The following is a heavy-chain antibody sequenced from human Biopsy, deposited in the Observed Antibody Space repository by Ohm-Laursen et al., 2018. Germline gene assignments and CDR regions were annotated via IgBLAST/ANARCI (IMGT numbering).Heavy chain of an antibody. D-gene: IGHD3-16*01. V-gene: IGHV3-9*01. CDR1: GFTFDDYA. CDR3: ARDTRGSPYGMDV. Sequence: RSLRLSCTASGFTFDDYAMHWVRQAPGKGLEWVSGITWNSGSIGYADSVKGRFSIFRDNAKHSLYLQMNSLRAEDTAVYYCARDTRGSPYGMDVWGQGTTVTVSS. CDR2: ITWNSGSI. J-gene: IGHJ6*02.